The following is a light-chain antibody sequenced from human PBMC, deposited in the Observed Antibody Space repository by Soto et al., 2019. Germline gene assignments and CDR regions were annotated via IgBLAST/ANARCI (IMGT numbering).Light chain of an antibody. J-gene: IGKJ2*01. Sequence: EIVLTQSPGTLSLSPGGRVTLSCRASQSVSSSYLAWYQQKPGQAPRLLIYGASSRATGIPDRFSGSGSGTDFTLTISRLEPEDFAVYYCQQYGSSSYTFGQGTKLEIK. V-gene: IGKV3-20*01. CDR2: GAS. CDR1: QSVSSSY. CDR3: QQYGSSSYT.